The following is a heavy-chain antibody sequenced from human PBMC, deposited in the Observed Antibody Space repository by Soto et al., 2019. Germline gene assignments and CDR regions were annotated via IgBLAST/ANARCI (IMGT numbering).Heavy chain of an antibody. J-gene: IGHJ3*02. CDR2: ISGSGGTT. D-gene: IGHD6-13*01. Sequence: EVQLLESGGGLVQPGGSLRLSCAASGFTFSSYAMSWVRQAPGKGLEWVSAISGSGGTTYYADSVKGRFTFSRDNSKNALYLQMNSLGAEDTAVYDCARTASGWLSAFDIWGQGTMVTVSS. CDR1: GFTFSSYA. V-gene: IGHV3-23*01. CDR3: ARTASGWLSAFDI.